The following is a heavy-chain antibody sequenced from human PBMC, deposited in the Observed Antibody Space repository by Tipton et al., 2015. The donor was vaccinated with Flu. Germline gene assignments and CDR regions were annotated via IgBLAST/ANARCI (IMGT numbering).Heavy chain of an antibody. CDR1: GFAFDDYA. V-gene: IGHV3-20*04. Sequence: SLRLSCAASGFAFDDYAMSWVRQAPGKGLEWVSGLNWNGGNSGYADSVKGRFTNSRDNAKNSLYLQMNSLRAEDTALYYCARRGAAITHYFDYWGQGTLVTVSS. CDR2: LNWNGGNS. CDR3: ARRGAAITHYFDY. J-gene: IGHJ4*02. D-gene: IGHD3-16*01.